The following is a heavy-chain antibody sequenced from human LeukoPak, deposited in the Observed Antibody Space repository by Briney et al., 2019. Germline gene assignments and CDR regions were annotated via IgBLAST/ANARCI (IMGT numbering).Heavy chain of an antibody. Sequence: GGSLRLSCAASGFTFSSYGMSWVRQAPGKGLEWVSAISGSGGSTYYADSVKGRFTISRDNSKNTLYLQMNSLRAEDTAVYYCAKGNSGYDYVWGSYRRTYYYYYMDVWGKGTTVTISS. D-gene: IGHD3-16*02. V-gene: IGHV3-23*01. J-gene: IGHJ6*03. CDR1: GFTFSSYG. CDR3: AKGNSGYDYVWGSYRRTYYYYYMDV. CDR2: ISGSGGST.